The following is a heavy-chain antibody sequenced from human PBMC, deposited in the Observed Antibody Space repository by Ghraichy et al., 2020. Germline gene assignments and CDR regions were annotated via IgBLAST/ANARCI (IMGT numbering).Heavy chain of an antibody. V-gene: IGHV1-69*13. CDR3: ARLSSLAESGYDSHYYYYYYMDV. D-gene: IGHD5-12*01. J-gene: IGHJ6*03. Sequence: SVKVSCKASGGTFSNFAISWVRQAPGHGLEWMGGIIPVFETPKYAQKFQGRLTITADESTSTVYMELSSLRSEDTAMYYCARLSSLAESGYDSHYYYYYYMDVWGKGTAVTVSS. CDR1: GGTFSNFA. CDR2: IIPVFETP.